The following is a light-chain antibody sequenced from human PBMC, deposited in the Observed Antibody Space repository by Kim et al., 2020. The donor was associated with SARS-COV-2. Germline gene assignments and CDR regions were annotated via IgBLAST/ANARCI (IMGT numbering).Light chain of an antibody. V-gene: IGKV4-1*01. J-gene: IGKJ4*01. CDR1: QSVLYSSNNKNY. CDR2: WAS. Sequence: STINCKSSQSVLYSSNNKNYLAWYQQKPGQPPKLLIYWASTRESGVPDRFSGSGSGTDFTLTISSLQAEDVAVYYCQQYYSTPLTFGGGTKVDIK. CDR3: QQYYSTPLT.